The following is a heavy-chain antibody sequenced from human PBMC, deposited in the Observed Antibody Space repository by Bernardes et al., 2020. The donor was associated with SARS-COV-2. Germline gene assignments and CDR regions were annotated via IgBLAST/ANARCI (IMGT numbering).Heavy chain of an antibody. CDR3: ARGLYFGELSLDF. Sequence: SETLSLTCTVSGGSISSGDYYWSWIRQPPGTGLEWIGYIYYSGSTYYNPSLKSRVTISVDMSKNQFSLRLNSVTAADTAVYYCARGLYFGELSLDFWGQGSLVTVSS. CDR1: GGSISSGDYY. CDR2: IYYSGST. D-gene: IGHD3-10*01. V-gene: IGHV4-30-4*02. J-gene: IGHJ4*02.